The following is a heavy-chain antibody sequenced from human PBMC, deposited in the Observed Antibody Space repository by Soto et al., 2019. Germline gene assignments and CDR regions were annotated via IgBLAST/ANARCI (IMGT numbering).Heavy chain of an antibody. CDR3: ARGRGLQSRYFDY. D-gene: IGHD5-12*01. J-gene: IGHJ4*02. Sequence: KTSETLSLTCTVSGGSISSYYWNWIRQPPGKGLEWIGYIYYSGSTNYNPSLKSRVTISVDTSRNQFSLKLSSVTAADTAVYYCARGRGLQSRYFDYWGQGTLVTVSS. V-gene: IGHV4-59*01. CDR2: IYYSGST. CDR1: GGSISSYY.